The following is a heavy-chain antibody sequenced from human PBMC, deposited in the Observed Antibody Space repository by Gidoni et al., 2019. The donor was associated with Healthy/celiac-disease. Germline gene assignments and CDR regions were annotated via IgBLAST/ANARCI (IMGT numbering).Heavy chain of an antibody. CDR2: ISGSGGST. D-gene: IGHD2-15*01. CDR3: AKGAKYCSGGSCPLGY. Sequence: EVQLLESGGGLVQPGGSLRLSCAASGFTFCRYAMSWVRQAPGKGLEWVAAISGSGGSTYYADSVKGRFTISRDNSKNTLYLQMNSLRAEDTAVYYCAKGAKYCSGGSCPLGYWGQGTLVTVSS. J-gene: IGHJ4*02. CDR1: GFTFCRYA. V-gene: IGHV3-23*01.